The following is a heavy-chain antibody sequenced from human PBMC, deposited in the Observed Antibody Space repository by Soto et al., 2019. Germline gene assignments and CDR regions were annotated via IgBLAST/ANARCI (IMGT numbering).Heavy chain of an antibody. J-gene: IGHJ6*02. CDR3: VPSRCGGDCLQSYSSHYYYGMDI. CDR1: GFSLSTGGMG. CDR2: IYWDGDR. V-gene: IGHV2-5*02. Sequence: QITLKESGPTLVKPTQTLTLTCTFSGFSLSTGGMGVGWIRQPPGKALEWLALIYWDGDRRYRPTLMSRLTIAKDTSKNQVVLTMTNMDPVDTATYYCVPSRCGGDCLQSYSSHYYYGMDIWGQGTTVTVSS. D-gene: IGHD2-21*02.